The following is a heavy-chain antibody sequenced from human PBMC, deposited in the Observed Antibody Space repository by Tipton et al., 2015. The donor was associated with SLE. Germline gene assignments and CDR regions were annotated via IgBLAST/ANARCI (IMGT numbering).Heavy chain of an antibody. CDR2: IYYSGST. CDR3: AREGRYPYYHYCMDV. J-gene: IGHJ6*03. V-gene: IGHV4-59*01. Sequence: TLSLPCTVSGGPISSYYWSWIRQPPGKGMEWIGYIYYSGSTNYNPSLKSRVTISVDTSKNQFSLKLSSVTAADTAVYYCAREGRYPYYHYCMDVGGKGTTVTVSS. D-gene: IGHD2-2*01. CDR1: GGPISSYY.